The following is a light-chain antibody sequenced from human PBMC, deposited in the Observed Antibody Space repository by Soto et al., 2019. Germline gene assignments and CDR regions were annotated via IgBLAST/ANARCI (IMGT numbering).Light chain of an antibody. V-gene: IGKV1-39*01. Sequence: DIQMTQSPSSLSASVGDRVTITCRASQSIRSHLNLYQQKSGKATKVMNYAASSLQSGVPSRFSGSGSGTEFTLTISSLQPDDFATYYCQQYNSYSWTFGQGTKVDIK. CDR3: QQYNSYSWT. CDR2: AAS. CDR1: QSIRSH. J-gene: IGKJ1*01.